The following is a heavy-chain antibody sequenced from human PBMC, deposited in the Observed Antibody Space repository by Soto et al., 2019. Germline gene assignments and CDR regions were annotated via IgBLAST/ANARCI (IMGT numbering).Heavy chain of an antibody. D-gene: IGHD3-22*01. Sequence: QVQLQESGPGLVKPSETLSLSCNVSGGAITRGGYSWSWIRQHPGKGLEWIGYISYNGRTDYNPSIKSRVTISADTAKNPFSLTLDSVTAADTAVYYCAREEVVVIRFDSWGQGTLVTVSS. V-gene: IGHV4-31*03. CDR1: GGAITRGGYS. CDR2: ISYNGRT. J-gene: IGHJ4*02. CDR3: AREEVVVIRFDS.